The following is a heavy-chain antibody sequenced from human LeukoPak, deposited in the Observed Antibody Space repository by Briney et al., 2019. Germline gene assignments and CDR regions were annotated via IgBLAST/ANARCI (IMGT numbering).Heavy chain of an antibody. CDR3: AKDRTAYDILTGYYFPFGFGYY. Sequence: GGSLRLSCAASGFTFSSYAMSWVRQAPGKGLEWVSAISGSGGSTYYADSVKGRFTISRDNSKNTLYLQMNSLRAEDTAVYYFAKDRTAYDILTGYYFPFGFGYYWGQGTLVTVSS. CDR1: GFTFSSYA. V-gene: IGHV3-23*01. J-gene: IGHJ4*02. D-gene: IGHD3-9*01. CDR2: ISGSGGST.